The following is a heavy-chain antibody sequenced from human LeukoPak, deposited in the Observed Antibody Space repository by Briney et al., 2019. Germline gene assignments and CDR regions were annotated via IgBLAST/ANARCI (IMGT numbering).Heavy chain of an antibody. CDR2: MNPNSGNT. D-gene: IGHD6-19*01. V-gene: IGHV1-8*01. Sequence: GASVKVSCKASGYTFSSYDTNWVRQATGQGLEWMGWMNPNSGNTGYAQKFQGRLNMTRNTSIDTAYMELNSLRSDDTAAYYCARRVGSGWPVQHWGQGTLVTVSS. CDR3: ARRVGSGWPVQH. CDR1: GYTFSSYD. J-gene: IGHJ1*01.